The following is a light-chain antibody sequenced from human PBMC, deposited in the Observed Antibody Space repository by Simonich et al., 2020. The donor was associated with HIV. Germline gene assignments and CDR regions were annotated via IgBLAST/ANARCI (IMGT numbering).Light chain of an antibody. CDR2: WAS. CDR1: RNILYNSNNKNY. J-gene: IGKJ1*01. V-gene: IGKV4-1*01. CDR3: QQYYTTPPT. Sequence: DIVMTQSPDSLAVSLGERATINCKSSRNILYNSNNKNYLAWYQQNPGQPPNLLIYWASTRESGVPDRFSASGSGTDFTLTISSLQAEDVAVYYCQQYYTTPPTFGQGTKVEIK.